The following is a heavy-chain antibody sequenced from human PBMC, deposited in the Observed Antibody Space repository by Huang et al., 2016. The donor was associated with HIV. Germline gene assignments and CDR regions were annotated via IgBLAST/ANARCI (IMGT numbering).Heavy chain of an antibody. CDR1: GFSFADYS. J-gene: IGHJ6*02. D-gene: IGHD3-9*01. CDR3: VKDSDWTFYSYLEV. CDR2: INMVRDTF. V-gene: IGHV3-9*01. Sequence: EVSLLESGGGVVQPGGSLRLSCTASGFSFADYSMFWVRQVPGKGLEWVAGINMVRDTFGHAHSVRGRFTISRDDAKNSLYLQMKSLRVGDTATYYCVKDSDWTFYSYLEVWGRG.